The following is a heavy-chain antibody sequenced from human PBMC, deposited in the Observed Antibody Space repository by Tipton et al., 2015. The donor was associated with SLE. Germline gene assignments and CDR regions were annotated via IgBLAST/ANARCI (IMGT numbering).Heavy chain of an antibody. D-gene: IGHD2-15*01. J-gene: IGHJ5*02. V-gene: IGHV3-7*01. CDR3: AREQVVAALTWFDP. CDR1: GFTFSSYW. CDR2: INQDGSEK. Sequence: GSLRLSCAASGFTFSSYWMSWVRQAPGKGLEWVANINQDGSEKYYVDSVKGRFTISRDNAKNSLYLQMNSLRAEDTAVYYCAREQVVAALTWFDPWGQGTLVTVSS.